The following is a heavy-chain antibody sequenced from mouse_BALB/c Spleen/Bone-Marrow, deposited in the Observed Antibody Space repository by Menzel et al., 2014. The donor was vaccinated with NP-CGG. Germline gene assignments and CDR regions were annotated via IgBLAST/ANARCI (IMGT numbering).Heavy chain of an antibody. CDR2: INPDSTTI. CDR3: ARLSYYGRFAY. D-gene: IGHD1-1*01. V-gene: IGHV4-1*02. CDR1: GFDFSGYW. Sequence: EVMLVESGGGLVQPGGSLKLSCPASGFDFSGYWMSWVRQAPGKGLEWIGEINPDSTTINYAPSRKDKFIISRDNAKNTLFPQMSKVRSEDTALYYCARLSYYGRFAYWGQGTLVTVSA. J-gene: IGHJ3*01.